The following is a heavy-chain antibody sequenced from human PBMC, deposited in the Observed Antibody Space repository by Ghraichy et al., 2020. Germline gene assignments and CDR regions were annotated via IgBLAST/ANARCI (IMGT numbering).Heavy chain of an antibody. Sequence: GESLNISCAASGFTFSSYGMHWVRQAPGKGLEWVAVISYDGSNKYYADSVKGRFTISRDNSKNTLYLQMNSLRAEDTAVYYCAKDWTTVVTLAFDIWGQGTMVTVSS. J-gene: IGHJ3*02. CDR1: GFTFSSYG. D-gene: IGHD4-23*01. V-gene: IGHV3-30*18. CDR3: AKDWTTVVTLAFDI. CDR2: ISYDGSNK.